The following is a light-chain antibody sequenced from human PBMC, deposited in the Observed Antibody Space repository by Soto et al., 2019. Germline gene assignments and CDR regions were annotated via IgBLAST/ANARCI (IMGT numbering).Light chain of an antibody. J-gene: IGKJ2*01. V-gene: IGKV3-11*01. CDR2: GAS. Sequence: EIVLTQSPVTLSLSPGERANLSCRASQSIDSHLAWYQHKPGQAPRLLIYGASNRATGIPVRFSGSGSGTDFTLTISSLEPDDFAVYYCQQRSLWPPYTFVQGSKL. CDR1: QSIDSH. CDR3: QQRSLWPPYT.